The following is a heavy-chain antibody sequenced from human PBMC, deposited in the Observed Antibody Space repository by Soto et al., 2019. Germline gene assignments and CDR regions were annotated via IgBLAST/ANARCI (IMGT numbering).Heavy chain of an antibody. D-gene: IGHD6-13*01. J-gene: IGHJ4*02. V-gene: IGHV3-30*18. CDR1: GFTFSSYG. CDR2: ISYDGSNK. CDR3: AKDSYPGIAAGTNDS. Sequence: GGSLRLSCAASGFTFSSYGMHWVRQAPGKGLEWVAVISYDGSNKYYADSVKGRFTISRDNSKNTLYLQMNSLRAEDTAVYYCAKDSYPGIAAGTNDSWGQGTLVTVSS.